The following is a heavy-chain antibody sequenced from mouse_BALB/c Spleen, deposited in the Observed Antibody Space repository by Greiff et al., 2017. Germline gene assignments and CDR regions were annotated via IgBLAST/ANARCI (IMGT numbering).Heavy chain of an antibody. Sequence: EVNVVESGGGLVKPGGSLKLSCAASGFTFSSYAMSWVRQTPEKRLEWVASISSGGSTYYPDSVKGRFTISRDNARNILYLQMSSLRSEDTAMYYCAREASGGSWFAYWGQGTLVTVSA. J-gene: IGHJ3*01. CDR1: GFTFSSYA. D-gene: IGHD6-1*01. V-gene: IGHV5-6-5*01. CDR3: AREASGGSWFAY. CDR2: ISSGGST.